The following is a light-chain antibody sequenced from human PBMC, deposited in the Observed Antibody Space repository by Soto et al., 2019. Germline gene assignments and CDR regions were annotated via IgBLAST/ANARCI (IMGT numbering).Light chain of an antibody. V-gene: IGLV9-49*01. CDR2: VGTGGIVG. Sequence: QSVLTQPPSASASLGASVTLTCTLSSSYSNYKVDWYQQRPGKGPRFVMRVGTGGIVGSKGDGIPDRFSVLGSGLNRYLTIKNIQEEDESDYHCGADHGSGSNFVFPYVFGTGTKVTVL. CDR3: GADHGSGSNFVFPYV. J-gene: IGLJ1*01. CDR1: SSYSNYK.